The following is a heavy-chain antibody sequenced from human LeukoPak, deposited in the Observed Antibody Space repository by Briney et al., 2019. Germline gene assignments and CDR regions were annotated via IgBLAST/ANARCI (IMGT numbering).Heavy chain of an antibody. V-gene: IGHV3-21*04. CDR3: AKDRIAAAGTVDY. CDR2: ISSSSSYI. CDR1: GFTFSSYS. Sequence: GGSLRLSCAASGFTFSSYSMNWVRQAPGKGLEWVSSISSSSSYIYYADSVKGRFTISRDNAKNSLYLQMNSLRAEDTAIYYCAKDRIAAAGTVDYWGQGTLVTVSS. J-gene: IGHJ4*02. D-gene: IGHD6-13*01.